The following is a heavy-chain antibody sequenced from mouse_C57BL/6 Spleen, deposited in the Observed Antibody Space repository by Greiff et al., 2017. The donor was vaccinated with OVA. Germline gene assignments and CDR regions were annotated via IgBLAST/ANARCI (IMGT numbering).Heavy chain of an antibody. Sequence: VQLQQPGTELVKPGASVKLSCKASGYTFTSYWMHWVKQRPGQGLEWIGNINPSNGGPNYNEKFKSKATLTVDKSSSTAYMQLSSLTSEDSAVYYCASPPSRSSYDWVAYWGQGTLVTVSA. D-gene: IGHD2-12*01. CDR2: INPSNGGP. CDR1: GYTFTSYW. J-gene: IGHJ3*01. V-gene: IGHV1-53*01. CDR3: ASPPSRSSYDWVAY.